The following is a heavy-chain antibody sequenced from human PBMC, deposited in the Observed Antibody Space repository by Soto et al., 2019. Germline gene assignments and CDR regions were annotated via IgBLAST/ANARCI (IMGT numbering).Heavy chain of an antibody. CDR3: ARLHMVRGVNGYYYNCKDV. Sequence: ASVKVSCKASGGTFSSYAISWVRQAPGQGLEWMGGIIPIFGTANYAQKFQGRVTITADESTSTAYMELSSLRSEDTAVYYCARLHMVRGVNGYYYNCKDVWDRGTRVTVSS. CDR1: GGTFSSYA. D-gene: IGHD3-10*01. V-gene: IGHV1-69*13. J-gene: IGHJ6*02. CDR2: IIPIFGTA.